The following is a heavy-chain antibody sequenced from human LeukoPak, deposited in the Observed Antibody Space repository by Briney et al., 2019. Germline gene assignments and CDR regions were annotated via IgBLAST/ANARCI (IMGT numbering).Heavy chain of an antibody. CDR2: ISAYNGNT. V-gene: IGHV1-18*01. Sequence: ASVKVSCKASGYTFTSYGISWVRQAPGQGLDWMGWISAYNGNTNYAQKLQGRDTMTTDTSTSTAYMELRSLRSDDTAVYYCARSGDIVVVPAAWSRAPVDYWGQGTLVTVSS. D-gene: IGHD2-2*01. J-gene: IGHJ4*02. CDR1: GYTFTSYG. CDR3: ARSGDIVVVPAAWSRAPVDY.